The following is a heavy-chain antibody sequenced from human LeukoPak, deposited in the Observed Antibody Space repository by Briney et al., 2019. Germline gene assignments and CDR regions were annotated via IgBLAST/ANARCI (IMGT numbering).Heavy chain of an antibody. V-gene: IGHV4-34*01. J-gene: IGHJ4*02. CDR1: GGSFSGYY. CDR3: ARGAQTYYDKAPVDY. Sequence: SETLSLTCAVYGGSFSGYYWSWIRQPPGKGLEWIGDINHSGSTNYNPSLKSRVTISVDTSKSQFSLKLNSMTAADTAVYYCARGAQTYYDKAPVDYWGQGTLVTVPS. D-gene: IGHD3-22*01. CDR2: INHSGST.